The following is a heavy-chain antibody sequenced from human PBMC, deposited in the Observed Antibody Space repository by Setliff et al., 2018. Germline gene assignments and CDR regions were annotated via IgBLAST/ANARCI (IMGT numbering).Heavy chain of an antibody. Sequence: SETLSLTCTVSGDSISSGDDFWSWIRQPPGKGLEWIGSIYYTTNGHYNPSLKSRVTMSVDTSKNHFSLELTSVTAADTAVYYCARAPAGDRNGLFDSWGQGTLVTV. D-gene: IGHD6-19*01. J-gene: IGHJ4*02. CDR3: ARAPAGDRNGLFDS. CDR2: IYYTTNG. V-gene: IGHV4-30-4*08. CDR1: GDSISSGDDF.